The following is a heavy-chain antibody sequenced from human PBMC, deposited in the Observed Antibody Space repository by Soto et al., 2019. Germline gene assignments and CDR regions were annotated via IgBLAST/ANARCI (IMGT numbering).Heavy chain of an antibody. J-gene: IGHJ4*02. Sequence: QVQLVESGGGVVQPGRSLRLSCAASGFTFSSYAMHWVRQAPGKGLEWVAVISYDGSNKYYADSVKGRFTISRDNSKNTLYLQRNSLRAEDTAVYYCARVRGNYDFWSGYGYWGQGTLVTVSS. CDR3: ARVRGNYDFWSGYGY. CDR1: GFTFSSYA. CDR2: ISYDGSNK. D-gene: IGHD3-3*01. V-gene: IGHV3-30-3*01.